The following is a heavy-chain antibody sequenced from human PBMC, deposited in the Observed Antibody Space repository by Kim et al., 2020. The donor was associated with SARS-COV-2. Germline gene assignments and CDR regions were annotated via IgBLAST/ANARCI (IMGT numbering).Heavy chain of an antibody. Sequence: ASVKVSCKASGYTFTSYAMHWVRQAPGQRLEWMGWINAGNGNTKYSQKFQGRVTITRDTSASTAYMELSSLRSEDTAVYYCARDHQDGSGSYYYGMDVWGQGTTVTVSS. CDR3: ARDHQDGSGSYYYGMDV. CDR2: INAGNGNT. CDR1: GYTFTSYA. V-gene: IGHV1-3*01. J-gene: IGHJ6*02. D-gene: IGHD3-10*01.